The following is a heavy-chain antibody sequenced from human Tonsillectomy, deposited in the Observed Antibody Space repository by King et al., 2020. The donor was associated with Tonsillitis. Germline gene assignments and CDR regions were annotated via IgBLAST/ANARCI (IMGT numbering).Heavy chain of an antibody. V-gene: IGHV3-21*01. J-gene: IGHJ2*01. CDR3: ARVAYYYDSSGYYTSYWYFDL. D-gene: IGHD3-22*01. CDR2: ISSSSSYI. CDR1: GFTFSSYS. Sequence: QLVQSGGGLVKPGGSLRLSCAASGFTFSSYSMNWVRQAPGKGLEWVSSISSSSSYIYYADSVKGRFTISRDNAKNSLYLQMNSLRAEDTAVYYCARVAYYYDSSGYYTSYWYFDLWGSGTLVTVSS.